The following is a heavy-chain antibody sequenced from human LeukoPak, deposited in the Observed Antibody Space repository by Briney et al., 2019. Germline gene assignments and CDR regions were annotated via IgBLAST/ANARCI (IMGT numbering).Heavy chain of an antibody. V-gene: IGHV3-23*01. CDR3: AKDRSTGYESYDS. D-gene: IGHD5-12*01. CDR1: EFTFTSYA. Sequence: GGSLRLSCTAYEFTFTSYAMSWVRQAPGKGLEWVSAISGRGGTTYYADSVKGRFTISRDNSKNTLHLYMTSLRVEDSAVYYCAKDRSTGYESYDSWGRGTLVTVSS. CDR2: ISGRGGTT. J-gene: IGHJ4*02.